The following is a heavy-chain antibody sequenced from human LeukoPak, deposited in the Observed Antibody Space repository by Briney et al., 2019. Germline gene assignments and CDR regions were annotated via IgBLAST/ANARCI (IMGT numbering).Heavy chain of an antibody. CDR1: GYTFTGYY. Sequence: ASVKVSCKASGYTFTGYYMHWVRQAPGQGLEWMGVINPSGGTTTYAQKFQGRVTMTRDTSTSTVYMEVSSLRSDDTAVYYCAREPRGVGYCSSTSCYPYFQHWGQGTLVTVSS. CDR3: AREPRGVGYCSSTSCYPYFQH. D-gene: IGHD2-2*01. CDR2: INPSGGTT. J-gene: IGHJ1*01. V-gene: IGHV1-46*01.